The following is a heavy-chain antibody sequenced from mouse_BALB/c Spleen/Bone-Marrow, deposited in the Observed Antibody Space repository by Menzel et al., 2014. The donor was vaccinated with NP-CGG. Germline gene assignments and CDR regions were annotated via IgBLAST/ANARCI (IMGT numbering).Heavy chain of an antibody. CDR1: GFSLTGYG. V-gene: IGHV2-6-7*01. Sequence: VMLVESGPGLVAPSQSLSITCTVSGFSLTGYGVSWVRQSPGKGLEWLGMIWGDGSTDYNSALKSRLSISKDNSKSQVFLKMNSLQTDDTARYYCPRDSFLITRALDYWGQGTSVTVSS. J-gene: IGHJ4*01. CDR2: IWGDGST. CDR3: PRDSFLITRALDY. D-gene: IGHD2-4*01.